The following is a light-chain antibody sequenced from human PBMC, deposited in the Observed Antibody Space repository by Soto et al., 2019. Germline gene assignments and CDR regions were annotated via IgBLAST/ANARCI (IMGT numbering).Light chain of an antibody. CDR2: EAS. CDR1: QSVSTY. CDR3: QQRSNWPPIT. J-gene: IGKJ5*01. Sequence: EIVLTQSPATLSLSPGERATLSCRASQSVSTYLAWYQQKPGQAPRLLIYEASKRATGIPARFSGSGSGTDFTLTISSLEPEDFAVYYCQQRSNWPPITFGQGTRLEI. V-gene: IGKV3-11*01.